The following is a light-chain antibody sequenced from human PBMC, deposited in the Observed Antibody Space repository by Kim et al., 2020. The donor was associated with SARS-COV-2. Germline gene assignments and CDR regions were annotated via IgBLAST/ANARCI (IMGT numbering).Light chain of an antibody. V-gene: IGLV2-14*03. Sequence: QSALTQPASVSGSPGQSITISCTGTSSDIGGYNYVCWYQQHPGKAPKLMIFDVSNRPSGVSNRFSGSKSGNTASLTISGLQAEDEADYYCSSFTSSTTLIFGGGTQLTVL. CDR1: SSDIGGYNY. CDR3: SSFTSSTTLI. J-gene: IGLJ2*01. CDR2: DVS.